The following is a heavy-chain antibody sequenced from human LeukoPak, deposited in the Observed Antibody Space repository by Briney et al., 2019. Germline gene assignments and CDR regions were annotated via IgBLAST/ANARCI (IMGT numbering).Heavy chain of an antibody. CDR3: AGVEQHHGY. V-gene: IGHV4-61*02. CDR1: GGSISSGSYY. CDR2: IYTSGST. D-gene: IGHD6-13*01. Sequence: SQTLSLTCTVSGGSISSGSYYWSWIRQPAGKGLEWIGRIYTSGSTNYNPSLKSRVTISVDTSKNQFSLKLSSVTAADTAVYYCAGVEQHHGYWGQGTLVTVSS. J-gene: IGHJ4*02.